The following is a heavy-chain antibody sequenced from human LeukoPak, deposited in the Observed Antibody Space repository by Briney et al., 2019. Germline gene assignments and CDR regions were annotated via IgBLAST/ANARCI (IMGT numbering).Heavy chain of an antibody. CDR3: ARAPLKYCYDSSGSWWYFDL. J-gene: IGHJ2*01. D-gene: IGHD3-22*01. CDR1: GGSISSYY. CDR2: IYYSGST. V-gene: IGHV4-59*08. Sequence: SETLSLTCTVSGGSISSYYWSWIRQPPGEGLEWIGYIYYSGSTNYNPSLKSRVTISVDTSKNQFSLKLSSVTAADTAVYYCARAPLKYCYDSSGSWWYFDLWGRGTLVTVSS.